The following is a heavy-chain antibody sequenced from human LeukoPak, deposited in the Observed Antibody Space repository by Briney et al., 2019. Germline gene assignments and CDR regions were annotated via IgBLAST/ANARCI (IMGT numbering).Heavy chain of an antibody. Sequence: GGSLRLSCAASGFTFSNAWMSWVRQAPGKGLEWVGRIKRKTDGGTTDYAAPVKGRFTISRDDSKNTLYLQMNSLNIEDTAVYYCTITVAMSIDYWGQGTLVTVSS. D-gene: IGHD5-12*01. CDR1: GFTFSNAW. CDR3: TITVAMSIDY. J-gene: IGHJ4*02. V-gene: IGHV3-15*01. CDR2: IKRKTDGGTT.